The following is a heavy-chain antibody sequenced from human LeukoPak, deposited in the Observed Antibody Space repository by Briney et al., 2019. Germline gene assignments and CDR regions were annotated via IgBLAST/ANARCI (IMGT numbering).Heavy chain of an antibody. CDR3: AQAVAGRAGPFDY. CDR1: GYTFTSYA. Sequence: ASVKVSCKASGYTFTSYAISWVRQAPGQGLEWMGRIIPILGIANYAQKFQGRVTITADKSASTAYMELSSLRSEDTAVYYCAQAVAGRAGPFDYWGQGTLVTVSS. J-gene: IGHJ4*02. CDR2: IIPILGIA. D-gene: IGHD6-19*01. V-gene: IGHV1-69*04.